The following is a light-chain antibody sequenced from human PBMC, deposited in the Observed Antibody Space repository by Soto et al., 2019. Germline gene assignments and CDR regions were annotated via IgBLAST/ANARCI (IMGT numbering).Light chain of an antibody. CDR3: QHYSNWPPT. CDR2: YAS. J-gene: IGKJ3*01. CDR1: ESVHRN. V-gene: IGKV3-15*01. Sequence: EVVMTQSPATLSVSPGERVTLSCRASESVHRNLAWYHQKPGQGPSLLIYYASTRATGVPDRFTASGSGTEFTLTISSLQSEDFGVYNCQHYSNWPPTFGPGTKVEIK.